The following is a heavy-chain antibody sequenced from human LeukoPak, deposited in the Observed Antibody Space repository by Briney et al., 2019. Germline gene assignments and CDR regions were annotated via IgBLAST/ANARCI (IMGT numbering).Heavy chain of an antibody. D-gene: IGHD1-14*01. V-gene: IGHV4-39*01. CDR2: IYYSGST. CDR1: GGSISSSSYY. J-gene: IGHJ3*02. CDR3: ARRRAITGTDAAFDI. Sequence: SETLSLTCTVSGGSISSSSYYWGWLRQSPGKGLEWIGSIYYSGSTYYNPSLKSRVTISVDTSKNQFSLKLRSVTAADTAVYCCARRRAITGTDAAFDIWGQGTMVTV.